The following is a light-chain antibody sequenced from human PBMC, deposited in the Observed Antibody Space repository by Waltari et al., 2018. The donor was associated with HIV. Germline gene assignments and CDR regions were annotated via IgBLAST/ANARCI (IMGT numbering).Light chain of an antibody. V-gene: IGLV3-1*01. CDR3: QAWDSSTKV. J-gene: IGLJ3*02. Sequence: SYELTQPPSVSVSPGQTARITCSGDTLGDKYACWYQQKPGQSPVLVIYQDSKRPSGIPERFSGSNSGNTATLTISGTQAMDEADYYCQAWDSSTKVFGGGTKLTVL. CDR2: QDS. CDR1: TLGDKY.